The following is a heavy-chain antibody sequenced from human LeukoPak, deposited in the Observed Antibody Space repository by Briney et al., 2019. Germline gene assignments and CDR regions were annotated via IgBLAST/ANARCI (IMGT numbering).Heavy chain of an antibody. CDR2: IYPGDSDT. CDR1: GYSFTSYW. CDR3: ARSYSTSRGWFDP. D-gene: IGHD6-6*01. J-gene: IGHJ5*02. V-gene: IGHV5-51*01. Sequence: LGESLKISCKGSGYSFTSYWIGWVRQMPGTGLELVGIIYPGDSDTRYRPSFQGQVTISADKSISTAYLQWSSLKASDTAMYYCARSYSTSRGWFDPWGQGTLVTVSS.